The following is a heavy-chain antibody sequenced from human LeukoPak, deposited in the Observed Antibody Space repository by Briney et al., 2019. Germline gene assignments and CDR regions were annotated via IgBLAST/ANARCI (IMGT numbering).Heavy chain of an antibody. J-gene: IGHJ4*02. CDR1: GFTFSSYG. CDR2: ISGSGGTT. V-gene: IGHV3-23*01. Sequence: PGGSLRLSCAASGFTFSSYGMHWVRQAPGKGLEWVSVISGSGGTTYYADSVRGRFIISRDNSKKTLYLQTISLKVDDTAVYYRAKETGSYFDFWGQGSLVTVSS. CDR3: AKETGSYFDF. D-gene: IGHD1-26*01.